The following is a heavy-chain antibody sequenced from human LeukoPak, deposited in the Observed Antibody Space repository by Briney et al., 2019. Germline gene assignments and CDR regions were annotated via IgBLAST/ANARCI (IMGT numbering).Heavy chain of an antibody. J-gene: IGHJ6*02. V-gene: IGHV3-23*01. CDR1: RFTFSSYA. CDR3: ANYEGQLAFHGMYV. Sequence: PGGSLRLSCAASRFTFSSYAMSWVRQAPGKGLDWVSTISGSAGSTYYADSVKGRFTISRDNSKNTLYLQMNSMRAEDTAVYYCANYEGQLAFHGMYVWGQGTTVTVSS. CDR2: ISGSAGST. D-gene: IGHD6-13*01.